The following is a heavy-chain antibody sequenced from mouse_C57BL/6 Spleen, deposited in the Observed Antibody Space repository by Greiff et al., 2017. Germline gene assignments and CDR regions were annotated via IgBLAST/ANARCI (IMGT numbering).Heavy chain of an antibody. CDR3: VRHHSNYWFAY. Sequence: EVKVIESGGGLVQPKGSLKLSCAASGFSFNTYAMNWVRQAPGKGLEWVARIRSKSNNYATYYADSVKDRFTISRDDSESMLYLQMNNLKTEDTAMYYCVRHHSNYWFAYWGQGTLVTVSA. V-gene: IGHV10-1*01. J-gene: IGHJ3*01. CDR2: IRSKSNNYAT. D-gene: IGHD2-5*01. CDR1: GFSFNTYA.